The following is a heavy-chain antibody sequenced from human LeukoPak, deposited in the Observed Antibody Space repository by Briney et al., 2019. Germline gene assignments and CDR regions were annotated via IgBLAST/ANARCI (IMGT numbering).Heavy chain of an antibody. CDR3: ADIYSSGYDAFDI. V-gene: IGHV1-18*01. J-gene: IGHJ3*02. D-gene: IGHD6-19*01. CDR2: ISAYNGNT. Sequence: ASVKVSCKASGYTFTSYGISWVRQAPGQGLEWMGWISAYNGNTNYAQKLQGRVTMTTDTSTSTAYMELRGLRSDDTAVYYCADIYSSGYDAFDIWGQGTMVTVSS. CDR1: GYTFTSYG.